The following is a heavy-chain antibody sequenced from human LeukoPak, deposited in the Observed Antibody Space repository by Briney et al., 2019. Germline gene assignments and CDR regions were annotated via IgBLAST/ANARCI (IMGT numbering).Heavy chain of an antibody. V-gene: IGHV1-2*02. CDR1: GCTFTGYY. D-gene: IGHD3-10*01. Sequence: GASVKVSCKASGCTFTGYYMHWVRQAPGQGLEWMGWINPNSGGTNYAQKFQGRVTMTRDTSISTAYMELSRLRSDDTAVYYCAREHYYGSGSYRGNWFDPWGQGTLVTVSS. CDR2: INPNSGGT. J-gene: IGHJ5*02. CDR3: AREHYYGSGSYRGNWFDP.